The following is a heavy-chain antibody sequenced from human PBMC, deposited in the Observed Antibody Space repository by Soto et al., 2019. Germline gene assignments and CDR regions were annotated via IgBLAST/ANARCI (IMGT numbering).Heavy chain of an antibody. CDR1: GFTFSSYS. CDR3: ARDLGNGVCYSSSCPRPTLGY. CDR2: ISSSSSTI. J-gene: IGHJ4*02. D-gene: IGHD2-8*01. V-gene: IGHV3-48*01. Sequence: GGSLRLSCAASGFTFSSYSMNWVRQAPGKRLEWVSYISSSSSTIYYADSVKGRFTISRDNAKNSLYLQMNSLRAEDTAVYYCARDLGNGVCYSSSCPRPTLGYWGQGTLVTVSS.